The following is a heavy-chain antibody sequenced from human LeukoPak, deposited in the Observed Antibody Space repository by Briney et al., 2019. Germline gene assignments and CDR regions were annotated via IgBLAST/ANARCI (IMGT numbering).Heavy chain of an antibody. Sequence: GASVKVSYKASGYTFTSYGISWVRQAPGQGLEWMGWISAYNGNTNYAQKLQGRVTMTTDTSASTAYMELRSLRSDDTAVYYCARLITMVRRVIICHYYYMDVWGKGTTVTISS. CDR1: GYTFTSYG. J-gene: IGHJ6*03. CDR2: ISAYNGNT. CDR3: ARLITMVRRVIICHYYYMDV. D-gene: IGHD3-10*01. V-gene: IGHV1-18*01.